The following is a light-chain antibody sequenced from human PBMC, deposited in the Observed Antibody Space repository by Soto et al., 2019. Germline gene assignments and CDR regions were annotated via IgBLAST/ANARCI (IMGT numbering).Light chain of an antibody. CDR1: NVGRHE. CDR2: TTS. CDR3: SSWDDSLSGVV. V-gene: IGLV1-44*01. Sequence: QSVVTQPPSVSGTHGQGVIISCSNVGRHEVSWYQQVPGMAPKLLIHTTSQRPSGVPDRFSASKSGTSASLAIRGLQSDDEADYFCSSWDDSLSGVVFGRGTKLTVL. J-gene: IGLJ2*01.